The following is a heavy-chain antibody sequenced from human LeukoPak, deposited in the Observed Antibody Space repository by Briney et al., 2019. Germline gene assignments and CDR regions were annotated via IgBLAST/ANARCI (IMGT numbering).Heavy chain of an antibody. CDR1: GFTFSGSV. D-gene: IGHD6-13*01. V-gene: IGHV3-73*01. CDR2: IRSKRNNYAT. CDR3: SRLEDSSPIEVALNI. Sequence: GGSLRLSCAASGFTFSGSVMHWVRQAAGKGLEWVGRIRSKRNNYATAYAASVKGRFTISRDDSKNTVYLHMGRLKTEDTALYYCSRLEDSSPIEVALNIWGQGTVVTVSS. J-gene: IGHJ3*02.